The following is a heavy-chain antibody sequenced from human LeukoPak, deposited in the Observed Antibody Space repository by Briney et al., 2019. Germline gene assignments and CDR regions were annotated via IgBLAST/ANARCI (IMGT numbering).Heavy chain of an antibody. D-gene: IGHD3-22*01. CDR1: GFTFSTYA. CDR2: ISYDGSNK. CDR3: AKDSPIRYYYDSSAETDAFDI. Sequence: PGGSLRLSCAASGFTFSTYAMHWVRQAPGKGLEWVAAISYDGSNKKYAASVKGRFTISRDNSKNTLYLQMNSLRAEDTAVYYCAKDSPIRYYYDSSAETDAFDIWGQGTMVTVSS. J-gene: IGHJ3*02. V-gene: IGHV3-30*04.